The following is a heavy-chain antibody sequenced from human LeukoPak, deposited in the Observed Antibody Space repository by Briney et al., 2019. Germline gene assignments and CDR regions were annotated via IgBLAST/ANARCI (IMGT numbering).Heavy chain of an antibody. D-gene: IGHD3-3*01. V-gene: IGHV3-7*04. CDR2: IKQDGSEK. J-gene: IGHJ4*02. CDR1: GFTFSRYW. CDR3: TRDVLLHPGDDY. Sequence: GGSLRLSCAASGFTFSRYWMTWVRQAPGKGLEWVANIKQDGSEKYYVDSVKGRFTVSRDNAKNSLYLQMNSLRAEDTAVYYCTRDVLLHPGDDYWGQGTLVTVSS.